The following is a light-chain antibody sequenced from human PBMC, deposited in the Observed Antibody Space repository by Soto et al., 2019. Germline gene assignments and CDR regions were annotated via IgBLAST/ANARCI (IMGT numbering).Light chain of an antibody. CDR2: DVS. CDR3: QQYKVYPYT. CDR1: QSINGR. Sequence: DIPMTQSPSTLSASIGDRVTITCRASQSINGRLAWYQQKPGRPPKLLIYDVSFLESGVPSRFSGSGSGTDFHLTISSLRPDDFATFYCQQYKVYPYTFGQGTRLDIQ. J-gene: IGKJ2*01. V-gene: IGKV1-5*01.